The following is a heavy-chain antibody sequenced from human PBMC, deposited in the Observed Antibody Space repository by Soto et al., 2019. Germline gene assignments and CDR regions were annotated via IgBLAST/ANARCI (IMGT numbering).Heavy chain of an antibody. J-gene: IGHJ4*02. Sequence: SGGSLRLSCAASGFTFSDHYMEWVRQAPGKGLEWVGRTRNKVDSYTTEYAASVRGRFTISRDDSKTSLYLQMNSLKTEDTALYYCATGTVGAMDYWGKGTLGTACS. CDR1: GFTFSDHY. CDR3: ATGTVGAMDY. V-gene: IGHV3-72*01. D-gene: IGHD1-26*01. CDR2: TRNKVDSYTT.